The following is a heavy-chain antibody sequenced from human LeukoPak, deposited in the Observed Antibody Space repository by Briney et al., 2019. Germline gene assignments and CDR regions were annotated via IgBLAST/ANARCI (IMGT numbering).Heavy chain of an antibody. J-gene: IGHJ4*02. V-gene: IGHV3-30*04. CDR3: AKDLSYCSGGSCYHNLFDY. CDR2: ISYDGSNK. CDR1: GFTFSSYA. Sequence: GGSLRLCCAASGFTFSSYAMHWVRQAPGKGLEWVAVISYDGSNKYYADSVKGRFTISRDNSKNTLYLQMNSLRAEDTAVYYCAKDLSYCSGGSCYHNLFDYWGQGTLVTVSS. D-gene: IGHD2-15*01.